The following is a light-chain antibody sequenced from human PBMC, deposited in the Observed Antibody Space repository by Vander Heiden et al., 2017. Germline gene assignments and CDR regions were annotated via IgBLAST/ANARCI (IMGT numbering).Light chain of an antibody. V-gene: IGKV1-39*01. J-gene: IGKJ1*01. CDR3: QQRYSTHWT. CDR1: QSLSSD. CDR2: AAS. Sequence: DIQMTQSPSSLSASVGDRVTITCRASQSLSSDLNWDQQKPGKAPKLLAYAASSLQSGVPSRFSGSGAGTDFTITISSLQPEDFATYYCQQRYSTHWTFGQGTKVEIK.